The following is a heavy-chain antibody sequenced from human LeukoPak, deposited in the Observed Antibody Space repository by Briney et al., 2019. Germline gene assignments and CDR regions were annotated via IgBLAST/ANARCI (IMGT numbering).Heavy chain of an antibody. CDR3: ARDGYYYASSAYYMDV. J-gene: IGHJ6*03. Sequence: SETLSLTCTVSGGSISSYYWSWIRQPAGKGLGWIGRIYTSGSTNYNSSLKSRVTMSVDTSKNQFSLKLSSVTAADTAVYYCARDGYYYASSAYYMDVWGKGTTVTISS. CDR2: IYTSGST. D-gene: IGHD3-22*01. V-gene: IGHV4-4*07. CDR1: GGSISSYY.